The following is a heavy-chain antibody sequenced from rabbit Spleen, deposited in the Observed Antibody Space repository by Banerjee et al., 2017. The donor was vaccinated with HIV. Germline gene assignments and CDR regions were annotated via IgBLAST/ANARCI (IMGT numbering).Heavy chain of an antibody. J-gene: IGHJ4*01. V-gene: IGHV1S45*01. D-gene: IGHD4-1*01. CDR2: IDIGSSGST. CDR1: GLDFSSSYW. CDR3: ARMRHDWGDAWNL. Sequence: QEQLVEYGGDLVQPEGSLTLTCKASGLDFSSSYWICWVRQAPGRGLEWIACIDIGSSGSTYYANWAKGRFTISKSSSTTVTLQMTSLTAADTATYFCARMRHDWGDAWNLWGQGTLVTVS.